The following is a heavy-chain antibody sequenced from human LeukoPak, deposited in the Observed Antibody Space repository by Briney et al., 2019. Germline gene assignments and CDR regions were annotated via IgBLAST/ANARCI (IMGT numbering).Heavy chain of an antibody. CDR2: INTDGSSA. Sequence: PGGSLRLSCAASGFTFSSYWVYWVRQAPGKGLMWVSRINTDGSSAAYADSVKGRFTISRDNAKNTLYLQMSGLRAEDTAVYYCAREDGVPGLIGYWGQGTLVTVSS. J-gene: IGHJ4*02. D-gene: IGHD2-2*01. CDR1: GFTFSSYW. V-gene: IGHV3-74*01. CDR3: AREDGVPGLIGY.